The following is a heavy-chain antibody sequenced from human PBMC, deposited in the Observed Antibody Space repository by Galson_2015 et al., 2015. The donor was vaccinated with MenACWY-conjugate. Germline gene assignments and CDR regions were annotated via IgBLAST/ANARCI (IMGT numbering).Heavy chain of an antibody. V-gene: IGHV3-74*01. CDR2: INSDGSST. D-gene: IGHD3-10*01. CDR1: GFTLSSYW. CDR3: ARAPGEYGSGSHTSRLDWFDP. Sequence: SLRLSCAASGFTLSSYWMHWVRQAPGKGLVWVSRINSDGSSTSYADSVKGRFTISRDNAKNTLYLQMNSLRAEDTAVYYCARAPGEYGSGSHTSRLDWFDPWGQGTLVTVSS. J-gene: IGHJ5*02.